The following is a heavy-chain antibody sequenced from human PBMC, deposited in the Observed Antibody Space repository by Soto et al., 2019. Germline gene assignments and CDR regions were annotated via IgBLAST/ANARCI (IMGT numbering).Heavy chain of an antibody. CDR1: GYTFTSYY. Sequence: ASVKVSCKASGYTFTSYYMHWVRQAHGQGLEWMGIINPSGGSTSYAQKFQGRVTMTRDTSTSTVYMELSSLRSEDTAVYYCALGGDSNYPQIYGMDVWGQGTTVTVSS. D-gene: IGHD4-4*01. CDR2: INPSGGST. J-gene: IGHJ6*02. CDR3: ALGGDSNYPQIYGMDV. V-gene: IGHV1-46*03.